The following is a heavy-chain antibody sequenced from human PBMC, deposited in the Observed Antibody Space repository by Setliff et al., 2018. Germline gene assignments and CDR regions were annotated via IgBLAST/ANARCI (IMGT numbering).Heavy chain of an antibody. V-gene: IGHV4-4*07. J-gene: IGHJ3*02. CDR1: GVSIANTASY. CDR3: ARGKLRLGQLSLFYGFDI. Sequence: SETLSLTCNVSGVSIANTASYWSWIRQPAGKGLEWIGRIYSSGSTNFNPSLKSRVTMSMDTSKNQFSLKLSSVTAADTAIYYCARGKLRLGQLSLFYGFDIWGQGTMVTVS. CDR2: IYSSGST. D-gene: IGHD3-16*02.